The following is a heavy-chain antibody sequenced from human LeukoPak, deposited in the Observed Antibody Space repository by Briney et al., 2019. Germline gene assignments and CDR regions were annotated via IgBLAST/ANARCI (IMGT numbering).Heavy chain of an antibody. D-gene: IGHD1-26*01. Sequence: GGSLRLSCAASGFTFSTYAMTWVRQAPGKGLEWVSSITSGISYIYYADSVKGRFTISRDNAKNSLYLQMNSLRAEDTAVYYCARDPYSGSYGNYYYYFMDVWGKGTTVTISS. CDR2: ITSGISYI. V-gene: IGHV3-21*01. J-gene: IGHJ6*03. CDR1: GFTFSTYA. CDR3: ARDPYSGSYGNYYYYFMDV.